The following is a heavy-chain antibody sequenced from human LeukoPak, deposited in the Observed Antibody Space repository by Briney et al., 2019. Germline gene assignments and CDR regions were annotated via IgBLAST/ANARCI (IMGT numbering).Heavy chain of an antibody. D-gene: IGHD6-13*01. Sequence: SGGSLRLSCAASGFTFSSYWMHWVRQAPGKGLVWVSRINSVGSSTSYADSVKGRFTISRDNAKNTLYLKMNSLRAEDTAVYYCARDRGSSCLDVWGKGTTVTVSS. V-gene: IGHV3-74*01. CDR1: GFTFSSYW. J-gene: IGHJ6*04. CDR2: INSVGSST. CDR3: ARDRGSSCLDV.